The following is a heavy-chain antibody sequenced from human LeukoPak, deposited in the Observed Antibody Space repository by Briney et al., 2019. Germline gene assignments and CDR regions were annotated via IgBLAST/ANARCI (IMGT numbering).Heavy chain of an antibody. D-gene: IGHD6-13*01. J-gene: IGHJ3*02. V-gene: IGHV4-61*02. CDR3: ARDRAGYSSSWALHYDAFDI. Sequence: PSETLSLTCTVSGGSISSGSYYWSWIRQPAGKGLEWIGRIYTSGSTNYNPSLKSRVTISVDTSKNQFSLKLSSVTAADTAVYYCARDRAGYSSSWALHYDAFDIWGQGTMVTVSS. CDR2: IYTSGST. CDR1: GGSISSGSYY.